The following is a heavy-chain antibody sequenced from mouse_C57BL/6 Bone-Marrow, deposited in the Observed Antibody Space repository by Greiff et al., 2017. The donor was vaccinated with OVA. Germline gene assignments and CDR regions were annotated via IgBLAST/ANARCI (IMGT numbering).Heavy chain of an antibody. CDR1: GYAFSSYW. CDR3: ARCYGSRRDYFDY. D-gene: IGHD1-1*01. J-gene: IGHJ2*01. CDR2: IYPGDGDT. Sequence: VQLQQSGAELVKPGASVKISCKASGYAFSSYWMNWVKQRPGKGLEWIGQIYPGDGDTNYNGKFKGKATLTADKSSSTAYMQLSSLTSEDSAVYFCARCYGSRRDYFDYWGQGTTLTVSS. V-gene: IGHV1-80*01.